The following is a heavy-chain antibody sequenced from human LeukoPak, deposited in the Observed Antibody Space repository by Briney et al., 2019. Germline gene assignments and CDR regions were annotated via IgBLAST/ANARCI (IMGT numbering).Heavy chain of an antibody. Sequence: SETLSLTCAVYGGSLSGYYWSWIRQPAGKGLEWIGRIYTSGSTNYNPSLKSRVTISVDTSKNQFSLKLSSVTAADTAVYYCARAVATRSYYYYYYYMDVWGKGTTVTVSS. V-gene: IGHV4-59*10. D-gene: IGHD5-12*01. CDR3: ARAVATRSYYYYYYYMDV. CDR2: IYTSGST. J-gene: IGHJ6*03. CDR1: GGSLSGYY.